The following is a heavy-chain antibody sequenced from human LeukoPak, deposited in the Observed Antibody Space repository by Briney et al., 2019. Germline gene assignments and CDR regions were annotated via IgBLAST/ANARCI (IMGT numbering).Heavy chain of an antibody. CDR2: IYTSRST. D-gene: IGHD1-1*01. CDR1: GGSISSGSYY. CDR3: ARDRTGADAFDI. Sequence: PSETLSLTCTVSGGSISSGSYYWSWIRQPAGKGLEWIGRIYTSRSTNYNPSLKSRVTISVDTSKNQFSLKLSSVTAADTAVYYCARDRTGADAFDIWGQGTMVTVSS. J-gene: IGHJ3*02. V-gene: IGHV4-61*02.